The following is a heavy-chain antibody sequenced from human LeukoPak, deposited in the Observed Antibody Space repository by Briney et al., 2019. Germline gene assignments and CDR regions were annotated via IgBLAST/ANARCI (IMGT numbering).Heavy chain of an antibody. D-gene: IGHD1-26*01. CDR1: GFAFSSYA. V-gene: IGHV3-23*01. Sequence: GGSLRLSCVASGFAFSSYAMSWVRQAPGKGLEWVSAISGSGGGGTTFYADSVRGRCTISRDNSKNTLYLQMNRLRAEDTAVYYCAKDYSGSFDYWGQGNLVTVSS. J-gene: IGHJ4*02. CDR3: AKDYSGSFDY. CDR2: ISGSGGGGTT.